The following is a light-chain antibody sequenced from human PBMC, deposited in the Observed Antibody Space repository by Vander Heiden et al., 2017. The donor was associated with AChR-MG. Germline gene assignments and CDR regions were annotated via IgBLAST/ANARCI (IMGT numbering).Light chain of an antibody. CDR1: SSAMGGYNY. J-gene: IGLJ1*01. CDR3: SSYKSTSTSYA. CDR2: DVS. Sequence: QSALTQPASVSASPGQSITISCTGSSSAMGGYNYFAWYQQHPGKAPKLMIYDVSKRHSGVSSRFSGSRSGNTATLTISGLHAEDEADYYCSSYKSTSTSYAFGTGTKVT. V-gene: IGLV2-14*01.